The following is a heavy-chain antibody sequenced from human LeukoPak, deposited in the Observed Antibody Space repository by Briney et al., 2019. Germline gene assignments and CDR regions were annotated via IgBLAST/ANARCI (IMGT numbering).Heavy chain of an antibody. D-gene: IGHD3-10*01. V-gene: IGHV1-69*13. CDR3: ADIWFGDL. J-gene: IGHJ5*02. CDR1: GYTFTTYA. CDR2: IIPIFGTA. Sequence: SVKVSCKASGYTFTTYAMHWVRQAPGQGLEWMGGIIPIFGTANYAQKFQGRVTITADESTSTAYMELSSLRSEDTAVYYCADIWFGDLWGQGTLVTVSS.